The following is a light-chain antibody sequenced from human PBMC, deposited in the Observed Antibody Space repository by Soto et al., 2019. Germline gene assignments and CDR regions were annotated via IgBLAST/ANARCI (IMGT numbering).Light chain of an antibody. V-gene: IGKV3-11*01. CDR2: DAS. Sequence: ETVLTQSPATLSLSPGERATLSCRASQSISSSLAWYQQTPGQAPRLLIYDASNRATGIPARFSGSGSGTDFTLTISSLEPEDFAVYYCQQRFTWPSFGPGTKVDIK. J-gene: IGKJ3*01. CDR3: QQRFTWPS. CDR1: QSISSS.